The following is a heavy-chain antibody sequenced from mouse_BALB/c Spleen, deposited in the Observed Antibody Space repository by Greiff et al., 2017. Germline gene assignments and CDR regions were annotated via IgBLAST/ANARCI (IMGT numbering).Heavy chain of an antibody. J-gene: IGHJ3*01. CDR1: GFTFSSYT. V-gene: IGHV5-9*03. D-gene: IGHD2-4*01. CDR2: ISSGGGNT. CDR3: ARVYYDYLFAY. Sequence: EVKLVESGGGLVKPGGSLKLSCAASGFTFSSYTMSWVRQTPEKRLEWVATISSGGGNTYYPDSVKGRFTISRDNAKNNLYLQMSSLRSEDTALYYCARVYYDYLFAYWGQGTLVTVSA.